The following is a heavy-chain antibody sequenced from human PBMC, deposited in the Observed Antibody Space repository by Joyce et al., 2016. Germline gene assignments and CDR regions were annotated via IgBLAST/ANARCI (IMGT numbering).Heavy chain of an antibody. CDR1: GYTFNTFG. CDR2: ISPYNGQT. J-gene: IGHJ4*02. D-gene: IGHD5-12*01. CDR3: ARDGYRYSGAYYSDY. V-gene: IGHV1-18*01. Sequence: QVQLEQSGAEVKKPGASVRVSCRSSGYTFNTFGITWVRQAPGQGLEWIGWISPYNGQTKYSQKFQDRVTMTTDTSRSAAYLELRRLRSGDTAVYYCARDGYRYSGAYYSDYWGQGTLVTVSS.